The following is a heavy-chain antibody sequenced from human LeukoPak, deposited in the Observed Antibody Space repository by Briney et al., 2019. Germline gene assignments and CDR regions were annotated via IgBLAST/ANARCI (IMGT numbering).Heavy chain of an antibody. CDR2: ISYDGSNK. CDR1: GFTFSSYG. Sequence: PGRSLRLSCAASGFTFSSYGMHWVRQAPGKGLEWVADISYDGSNKYYADSVKGRFTISRDNSKNTLYLQMNSLRAEDRVVYYCAKDWHSSGWYYFDYWGRGTLVTVSS. CDR3: AKDWHSSGWYYFDY. J-gene: IGHJ4*02. V-gene: IGHV3-30*18. D-gene: IGHD6-19*01.